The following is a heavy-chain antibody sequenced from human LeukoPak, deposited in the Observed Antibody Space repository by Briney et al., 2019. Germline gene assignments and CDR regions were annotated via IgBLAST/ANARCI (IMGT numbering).Heavy chain of an antibody. D-gene: IGHD2-2*01. CDR2: IRHDGSDQ. CDR3: AKDQCSNTRCYGSPGY. CDR1: GFSFSNYG. V-gene: IGHV3-30*02. Sequence: PGGSLRLSCEASGFSFSNYGMHWVRQAPGKGLEWVAFIRHDGSDQRYAESVKGRFIISRDNSKNTLYLQMNSLRPEDAGVFYCAKDQCSNTRCYGSPGYCGQGTLVAVSS. J-gene: IGHJ4*02.